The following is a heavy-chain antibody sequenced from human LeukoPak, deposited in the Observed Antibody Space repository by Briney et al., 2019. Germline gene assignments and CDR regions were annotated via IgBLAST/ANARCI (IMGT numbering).Heavy chain of an antibody. CDR3: ARTGPDYDFWSGYPNFDY. Sequence: ASVNVSCKLSRYILTELSMHWVRQAPGKGLEWMGGFDPEDGETIYAQKFQGRGTVTDETSKDTAYMELSSLRSEDTAVYCCARTGPDYDFWSGYPNFDYGGQGTLVTVSS. J-gene: IGHJ4*02. V-gene: IGHV1-24*01. CDR1: RYILTELS. CDR2: FDPEDGET. D-gene: IGHD3-3*01.